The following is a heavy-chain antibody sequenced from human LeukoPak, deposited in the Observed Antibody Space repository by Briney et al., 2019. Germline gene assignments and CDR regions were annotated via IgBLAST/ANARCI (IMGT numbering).Heavy chain of an antibody. J-gene: IGHJ5*02. D-gene: IGHD3-3*01. CDR1: GGSVNSGSYY. CDR2: VYYSGST. CDR3: ARDKGWSGHIKGDWFDP. Sequence: SETLSLTCTVSGGSVNSGSYYWSWIRQPPGKGLEWIGYVYYSGSTNYNPSLESRVTISVDTSKNQFSLKLSSVTAADTAVYYCARDKGWSGHIKGDWFDPWGQGTLVTVSS. V-gene: IGHV4-61*01.